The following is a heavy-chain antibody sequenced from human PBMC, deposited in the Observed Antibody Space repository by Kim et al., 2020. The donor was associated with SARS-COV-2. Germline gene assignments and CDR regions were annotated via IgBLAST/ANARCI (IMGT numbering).Heavy chain of an antibody. CDR3: AKDLLVVPAAGFDY. Sequence: ADSVKGRFTIARDNAKNSLYLQMNSLRAEDTALYYCAKDLLVVPAAGFDYWGQGTLVTVSS. J-gene: IGHJ4*02. D-gene: IGHD2-2*01. V-gene: IGHV3-9*01.